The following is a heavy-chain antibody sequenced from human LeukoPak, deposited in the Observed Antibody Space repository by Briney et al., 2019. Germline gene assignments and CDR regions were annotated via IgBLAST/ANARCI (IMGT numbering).Heavy chain of an antibody. CDR2: MNPNSGNT. CDR3: ARVPFPGDY. V-gene: IGHV1-8*01. CDR1: GYTFTTYD. Sequence: ASVKVSCKASGYTFTTYDIHWVRQTAGQGPEWMGWMNPNSGNTGYAPKFQDRITMTRVTSINTAYMELSSLSSEDTAVYYCARVPFPGDYWGQGTLVTVPS. J-gene: IGHJ4*02. D-gene: IGHD3-10*01.